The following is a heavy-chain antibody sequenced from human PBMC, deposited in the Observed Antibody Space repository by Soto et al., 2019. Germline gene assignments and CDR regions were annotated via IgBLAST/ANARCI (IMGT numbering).Heavy chain of an antibody. Sequence: ASVKVSCKTSGYTFTTRGINWARQAPGQGLEWMGWISGYNGNANYAQNFQGRFTMTIDTSTGTAYMELRSLRYDDTAVYYCAKALRGPTSPEDYWGQGTRVTVS. V-gene: IGHV1-18*01. D-gene: IGHD4-17*01. CDR3: AKALRGPTSPEDY. CDR1: GYTFTTRG. J-gene: IGHJ4*02. CDR2: ISGYNGNA.